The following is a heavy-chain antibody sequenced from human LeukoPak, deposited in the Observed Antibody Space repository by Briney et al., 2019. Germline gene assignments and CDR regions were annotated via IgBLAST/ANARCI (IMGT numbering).Heavy chain of an antibody. Sequence: PSETLSLTCTVSGGSISSSSYYWGWIRQPPGKGLEWIGSIYYSGSTYYSPSLKSRVPISVDTSKNQFSLKLSAVTAADTAVYYCARDERRSMVRGVVYYFDYWGQGTLVTVSS. CDR3: ARDERRSMVRGVVYYFDY. D-gene: IGHD3-10*01. V-gene: IGHV4-39*07. CDR2: IYYSGST. CDR1: GGSISSSSYY. J-gene: IGHJ4*02.